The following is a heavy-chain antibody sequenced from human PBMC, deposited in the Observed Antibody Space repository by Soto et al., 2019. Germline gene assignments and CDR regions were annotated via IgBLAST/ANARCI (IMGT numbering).Heavy chain of an antibody. CDR3: ERDQLRYGGRDL. Sequence: PGGSLRLSCAASGFTFSSHSINCIRQTPGKGLEWVSLISSTNTIYYADSVKGRFTISRDNAKNSLYLQMNSLRAEDTAVYYCERDQLRYGGRDLWGQGNLVTVS. V-gene: IGHV3-48*01. J-gene: IGHJ5*02. D-gene: IGHD3-16*01. CDR2: ISSTNTI. CDR1: GFTFSSHS.